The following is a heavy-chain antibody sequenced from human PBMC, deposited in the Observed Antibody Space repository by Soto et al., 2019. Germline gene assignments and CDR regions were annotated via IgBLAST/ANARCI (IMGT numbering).Heavy chain of an antibody. V-gene: IGHV3-23*01. CDR2: ISGSGGST. D-gene: IGHD6-19*01. CDR1: GFTFSSYA. CDR3: AKDTPRLIAVDYYYSGMDV. J-gene: IGHJ6*02. Sequence: EVQLLESGGGLVQPGGSLRLSCAASGFTFSSYAMSWVRQAPGKGLEWVSAISGSGGSTYYADAVKGRFTISRDNSKNTLYLQMISLRAEDTAVYYCAKDTPRLIAVDYYYSGMDVWGQGTTVTVSS.